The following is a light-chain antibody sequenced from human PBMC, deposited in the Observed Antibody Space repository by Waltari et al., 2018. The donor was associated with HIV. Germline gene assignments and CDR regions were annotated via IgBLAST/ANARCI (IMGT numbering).Light chain of an antibody. J-gene: IGKJ3*01. CDR3: QQYDSLPFT. CDR2: DAS. V-gene: IGKV1-33*01. CDR1: QDISKY. Sequence: DIQMTQSPSSLSASVGDRVTITCQASQDISKYLSWHQQKPGKALRLLISDASNLQTGVPSRFSGSGSGTDFTFTISSLQPEDIATYFCQQYDSLPFTFGPGTKVDIK.